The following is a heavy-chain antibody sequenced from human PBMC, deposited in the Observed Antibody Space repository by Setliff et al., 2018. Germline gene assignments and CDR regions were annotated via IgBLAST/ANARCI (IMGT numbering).Heavy chain of an antibody. Sequence: SETLSLTCTVSGGSISSGDYYWSWIRQPPGKGLEWIGHIYIGGSANYNPSLKSRVTMSIDTSKNQFSLKLNSVTAADMAVYYCARKGISALSGAFDMWGQGTMVTVSS. CDR3: ARKGISALSGAFDM. J-gene: IGHJ3*02. V-gene: IGHV4-61*08. D-gene: IGHD1-26*01. CDR1: GGSISSGDYY. CDR2: IYIGGSA.